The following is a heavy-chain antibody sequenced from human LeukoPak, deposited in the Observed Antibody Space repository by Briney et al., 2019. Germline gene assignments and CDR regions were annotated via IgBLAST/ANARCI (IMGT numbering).Heavy chain of an antibody. V-gene: IGHV3-23*01. CDR1: GFTFSSYG. J-gene: IGHJ4*02. CDR3: ARALIGYYFDY. D-gene: IGHD2-8*01. Sequence: GGSLRLSCAASGFTFSSYGMSWVRQAPGKGLEWVSAISGSGGSTYYADSVKGRFTISRDNSKNSLYLQMNSLRAEDTAVYYCARALIGYYFDYWGQGTLVTVSS. CDR2: ISGSGGST.